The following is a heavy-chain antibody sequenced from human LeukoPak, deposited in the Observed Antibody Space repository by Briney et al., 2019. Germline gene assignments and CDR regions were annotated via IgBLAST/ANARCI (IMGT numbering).Heavy chain of an antibody. D-gene: IGHD6-19*01. CDR1: GFTFSNFA. CDR2: ISGNGVGT. Sequence: GGSLRLSCAASGFTFSNFAMRWVRQAPGKGLEWVSSISGNGVGTYYADSVKGRFTISRDNFKNTVYLQMNSLRVEDTALFYCAKEVNSGFIDSWGQGTLVTVSS. CDR3: AKEVNSGFIDS. J-gene: IGHJ4*02. V-gene: IGHV3-23*01.